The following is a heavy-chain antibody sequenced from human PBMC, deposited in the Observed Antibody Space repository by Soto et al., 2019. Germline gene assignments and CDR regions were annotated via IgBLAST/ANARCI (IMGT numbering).Heavy chain of an antibody. Sequence: QVQLQESGPGLMKPSETLSLTCTVSGGSISSYYWSWIRQPPGKGLEWIGYIYYSGSTNYNPSLKSRVTISVDTSKNQFSLKLSSVTAADTAVYYCARETRSGYEYWGQGTLVTVSS. CDR2: IYYSGST. CDR1: GGSISSYY. D-gene: IGHD3-22*01. J-gene: IGHJ4*02. V-gene: IGHV4-59*01. CDR3: ARETRSGYEY.